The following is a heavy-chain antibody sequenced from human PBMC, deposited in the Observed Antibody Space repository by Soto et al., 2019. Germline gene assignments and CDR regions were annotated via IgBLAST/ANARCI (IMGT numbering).Heavy chain of an antibody. CDR3: AKAGDQWLGAAEHFQH. CDR1: GFTFSSYA. J-gene: IGHJ1*01. Sequence: GGSLRLSCAASGFTFSSYAMSWVRQAPGKGLEWVSGISGGGGTTYYADSVKGRFTISRDNSRTTLFLQMNSLRAEDTAVYYCAKAGDQWLGAAEHFQHWGLGTLVTVSS. CDR2: ISGGGGTT. V-gene: IGHV3-23*01. D-gene: IGHD6-19*01.